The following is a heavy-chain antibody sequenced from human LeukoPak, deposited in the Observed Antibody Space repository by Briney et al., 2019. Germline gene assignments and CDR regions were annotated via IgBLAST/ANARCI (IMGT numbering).Heavy chain of an antibody. J-gene: IGHJ4*02. D-gene: IGHD6-19*01. CDR2: FDPEDGET. Sequence: GASVKVSCKVSGYTLTELSMHWVRQAPGKGLEWMGGFDPEDGETIYAQKFQGRVTVTEDTSTDTAYMELSSLRSEDTAVYYCATGPAYSSGWYNLGDYWGQGTLVTVSS. CDR3: ATGPAYSSGWYNLGDY. V-gene: IGHV1-24*01. CDR1: GYTLTELS.